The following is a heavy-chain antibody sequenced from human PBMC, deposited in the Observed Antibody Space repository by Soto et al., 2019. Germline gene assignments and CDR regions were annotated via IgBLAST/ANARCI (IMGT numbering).Heavy chain of an antibody. CDR1: GFTFDKYI. CDR2: INKHGNST. CDR3: ARDEGFDP. Sequence: EERLVESGGALIHPGGSLRLSCAASGFTFDKYIMHWLRQVPGKGLVWVARINKHGNSTTYADFAKGRFSISRDNAKDPLYLLMSSLRAEDTARYYCARDEGFDPWGQGTMVTVSS. V-gene: IGHV3-74*01. J-gene: IGHJ5*02.